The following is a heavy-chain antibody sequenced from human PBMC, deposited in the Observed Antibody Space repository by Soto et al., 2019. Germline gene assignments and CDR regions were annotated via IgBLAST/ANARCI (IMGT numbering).Heavy chain of an antibody. CDR3: ARALLYDILILTPSVNFDY. CDR2: IKQDGSEK. V-gene: IGHV3-7*01. D-gene: IGHD3-9*01. Sequence: GGSLRLSCAASGFTFSSYWMSWVRQAPGKGLEWVANIKQDGSEKYYVDSVKGRFTISRDNAKNSLYLQMNSLRAEDTAVYYCARALLYDILILTPSVNFDYWGQGTLVTVSS. CDR1: GFTFSSYW. J-gene: IGHJ4*02.